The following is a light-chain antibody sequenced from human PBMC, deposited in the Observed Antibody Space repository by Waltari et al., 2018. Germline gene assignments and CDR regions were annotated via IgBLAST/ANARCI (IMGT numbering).Light chain of an antibody. CDR1: SSDVGGYTY. J-gene: IGLJ1*01. V-gene: IGLV2-14*03. Sequence: QSALTQPASVSVSPGQSITISCTGTSSDVGGYTYVSWYQQHPGKAPKLMIYDVSNRPSGVSNRFSGSKSGNTASLTISGLQAEDEADYYCSSYTSSSTRVFGTGTKVTVL. CDR2: DVS. CDR3: SSYTSSSTRV.